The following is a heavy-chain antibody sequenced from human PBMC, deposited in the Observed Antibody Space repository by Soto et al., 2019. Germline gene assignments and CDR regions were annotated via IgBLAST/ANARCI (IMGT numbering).Heavy chain of an antibody. D-gene: IGHD3-3*01. CDR3: ARECGITIFGVVCYWDFDL. CDR2: ISYDGSNK. J-gene: IGHJ2*01. CDR1: GFTFSSYA. Sequence: GGSLRLSCAASGFTFSSYAMHWVRHAPGKGLEWVAVISYDGSNKYHADSVKGRFTISRDNSKNTLYLQMNSLRAEDTAVYYCARECGITIFGVVCYWDFDLWGRGTLVTVSS. V-gene: IGHV3-30-3*01.